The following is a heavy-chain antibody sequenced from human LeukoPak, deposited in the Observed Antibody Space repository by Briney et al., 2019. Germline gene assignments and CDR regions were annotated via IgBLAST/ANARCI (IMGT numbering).Heavy chain of an antibody. CDR1: GGSVSSGSYY. CDR3: ARGREGFDY. CDR2: IYYSGST. V-gene: IGHV4-61*01. D-gene: IGHD5-24*01. J-gene: IGHJ4*02. Sequence: SETLSLTCSVSGGSVSSGSYYWSWIRQPPGEGLEWIGYIYYSGSTNYNPSLKSRVTISVDTSKNQFSLKLSSVTAADTAVYYCARGREGFDYWGQGTLVTVSS.